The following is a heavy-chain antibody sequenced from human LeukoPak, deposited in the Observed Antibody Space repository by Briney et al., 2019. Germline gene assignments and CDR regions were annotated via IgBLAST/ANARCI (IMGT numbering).Heavy chain of an antibody. CDR3: ARAIYDSSGSRDWGRNWFDP. D-gene: IGHD3-22*01. Sequence: ASVKVSCKAFGYTFTSNYMHWVRQAPGQGPEWMGVISPSGGSTTYAQKFQGRVTLTRDMSTSTDYLELSSLRSEDTAVYYWARAIYDSSGSRDWGRNWFDPWGQGTLVTVSS. CDR1: GYTFTSNY. V-gene: IGHV1-46*01. CDR2: ISPSGGST. J-gene: IGHJ5*02.